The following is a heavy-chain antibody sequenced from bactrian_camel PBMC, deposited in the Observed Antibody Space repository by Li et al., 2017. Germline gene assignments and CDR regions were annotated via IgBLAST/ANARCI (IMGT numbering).Heavy chain of an antibody. CDR3: AAQSDDAFWCGPRTEWFGY. CDR1: GSDISTYC. Sequence: HVQLVESGGGSVQAGGSLRLSCAVSGSDISTYCMAWFRQAPGKEREGVAAIVTVSGTSSRFYADSVKGRFTISRDNAKNTLYLQMNGPKPEDTAMYYCAAQSDDAFWCGPRTEWFGYWGQGTQVTVS. D-gene: IGHD4*01. V-gene: IGHV3S1*01. CDR2: IVTVSGTSSR. J-gene: IGHJ6*01.